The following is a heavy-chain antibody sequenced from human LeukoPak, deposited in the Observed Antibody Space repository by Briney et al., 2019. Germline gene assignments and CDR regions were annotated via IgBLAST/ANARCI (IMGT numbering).Heavy chain of an antibody. J-gene: IGHJ4*02. CDR3: AKDSLGPSGFDY. V-gene: IGHV3-23*01. CDR2: ISGRDEST. Sequence: GGSLRLSCAASGFTFNSYVMSWVRQAPGKGLEWVSSISGRDESTYYADSLKGRFTISRDNSKNRLYLQMNSLRADDTAVYYCAKDSLGPSGFDYWGQGTLVTVSS. CDR1: GFTFNSYV. D-gene: IGHD2-15*01.